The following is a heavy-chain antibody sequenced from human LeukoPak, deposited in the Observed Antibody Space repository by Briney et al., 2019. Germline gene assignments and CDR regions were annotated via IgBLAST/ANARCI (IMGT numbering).Heavy chain of an antibody. J-gene: IGHJ5*02. CDR1: GFTFSDYY. CDR2: ISSSGSTI. D-gene: IGHD3-3*01. V-gene: IGHV3-11*01. Sequence: GGSLRLSCAASGFTFSDYYMSWLRQAPGKGLEWVSYISSSGSTIYYADSVKGRFTISRDTAKNSLYLQMNSLRAEDTAVYYCARDFWSGYYLKQYNWFDPCGQGTLVTVSS. CDR3: ARDFWSGYYLKQYNWFDP.